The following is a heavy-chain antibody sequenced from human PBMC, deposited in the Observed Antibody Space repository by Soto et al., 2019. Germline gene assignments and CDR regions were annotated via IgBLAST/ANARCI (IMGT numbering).Heavy chain of an antibody. Sequence: GECLKISCQCSGYTFSNFWIAWVRQLPGKGLEWMGIIYPGDYETRYSPSFHGKVTISADRSIGTAYLQWSRLEASDSAFYFCARSPRSSPYFDYWGQGALVTVSS. J-gene: IGHJ4*02. CDR1: GYTFSNFW. V-gene: IGHV5-51*01. CDR3: ARSPRSSPYFDY. CDR2: IYPGDYET. D-gene: IGHD6-13*01.